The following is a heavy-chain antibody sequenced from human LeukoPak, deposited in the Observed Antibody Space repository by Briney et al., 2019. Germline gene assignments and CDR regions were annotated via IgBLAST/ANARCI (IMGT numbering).Heavy chain of an antibody. J-gene: IGHJ4*02. Sequence: GGSMTPSCLAAASTSIKAWVSWVSPPAERWLEWVARIKTKSQGGTRDYAAPVKGRSAISRDDSEDRLYLQMNSLKSEDTAVYYCTVGLGQTDTDYWGQGTLVTVSS. V-gene: IGHV3-15*05. D-gene: IGHD1-14*01. CDR2: IKTKSQGGTR. CDR1: ASTSIKAW. CDR3: TVGLGQTDTDY.